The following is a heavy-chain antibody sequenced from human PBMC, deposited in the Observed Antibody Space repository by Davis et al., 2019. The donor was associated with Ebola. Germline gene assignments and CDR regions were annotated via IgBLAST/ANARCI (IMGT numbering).Heavy chain of an antibody. D-gene: IGHD4-23*01. CDR2: ISSSGSTI. CDR1: GFTFSSYE. J-gene: IGHJ6*02. CDR3: ASRTVVTTRYYYYGMDV. V-gene: IGHV3-48*03. Sequence: GGSLRLSCAASGFTFSSYEMNWVRQAPGKGLEWVSYISSSGSTIYYADSVKGRFTISRDNSKNTLYLQMNSLRAEDTAVYYCASRTVVTTRYYYYGMDVWGQGTTVTVSS.